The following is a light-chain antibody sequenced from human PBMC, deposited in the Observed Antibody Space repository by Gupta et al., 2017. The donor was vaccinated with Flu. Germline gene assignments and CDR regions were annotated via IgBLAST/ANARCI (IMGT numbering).Light chain of an antibody. CDR3: SSFRSTSSLYV. V-gene: IGLV2-14*03. CDR2: EVH. J-gene: IGLJ1*01. CDR1: SYDVGAYNY. Sequence: QSALTQPASVSGSPGQSITISCSGTSYDVGAYNYVSWYQQHTGKAPQLLIYEVHKRPSGVSDRFSGSKSGSTASLTISGLQAEDEADYYCSSFRSTSSLYVFGTGTKVTVL.